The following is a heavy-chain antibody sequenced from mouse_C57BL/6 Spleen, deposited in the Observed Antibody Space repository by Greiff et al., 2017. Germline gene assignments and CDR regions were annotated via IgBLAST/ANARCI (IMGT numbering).Heavy chain of an antibody. CDR1: GYAFSSSW. D-gene: IGHD1-1*01. V-gene: IGHV1-82*01. Sequence: VQGVESGPELVKPGASVKISCKASGYAFSSSWMNWVKQRPGKGLEWIGRIYPGDGDTKDNGKFKGKATLTADKSSSTAYMRLSSLTSEDSAVYFCASFTTVVDFDCWGQGTTLTVSS. CDR2: IYPGDGDT. J-gene: IGHJ2*01. CDR3: ASFTTVVDFDC.